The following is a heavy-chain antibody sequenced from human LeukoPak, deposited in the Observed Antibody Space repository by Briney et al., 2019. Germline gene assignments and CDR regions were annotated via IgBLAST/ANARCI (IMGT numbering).Heavy chain of an antibody. CDR2: IYPGDSDT. Sequence: VESLKISCKGSGYRFTSYWVAWVRQMPGKGLEWMGIIYPGDSDTRYSPSFQGQVSISADKSISTAYLQWSSLKASDTAIYYCARRLEGAKGFDYWGQGTLVTVSS. V-gene: IGHV5-51*01. D-gene: IGHD1-26*01. CDR1: GYRFTSYW. CDR3: ARRLEGAKGFDY. J-gene: IGHJ4*02.